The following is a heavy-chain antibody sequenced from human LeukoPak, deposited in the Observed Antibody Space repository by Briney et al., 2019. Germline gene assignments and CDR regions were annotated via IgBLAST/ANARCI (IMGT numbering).Heavy chain of an antibody. CDR3: ARTQEISSSWYATLFDY. Sequence: SETLSLTCTVSGGSISSYYWSWIRQPPGKGLEWIGYIYYSGSTNYNPSLKSRVTISVDTSKNQFSLKLSSVTAADTAVYYCARTQEISSSWYATLFDYWGQGTLVTVSS. V-gene: IGHV4-59*08. CDR2: IYYSGST. CDR1: GGSISSYY. J-gene: IGHJ4*02. D-gene: IGHD6-13*01.